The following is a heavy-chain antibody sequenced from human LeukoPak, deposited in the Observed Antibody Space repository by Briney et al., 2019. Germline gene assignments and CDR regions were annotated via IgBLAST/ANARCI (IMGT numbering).Heavy chain of an antibody. CDR2: IRYDEQNK. Sequence: GSLRLSCAASGFAFSLFGMRWVRQAPGKGLEWVAFIRYDEQNKYYADSVQGRFTISRDNSKNTLYLQMNSLRDDDTAMYYCAKETPSYGSGSLGHYWGQGTQVTVSS. CDR3: AKETPSYGSGSLGHY. J-gene: IGHJ4*02. V-gene: IGHV3-30*02. CDR1: GFAFSLFG. D-gene: IGHD3-10*01.